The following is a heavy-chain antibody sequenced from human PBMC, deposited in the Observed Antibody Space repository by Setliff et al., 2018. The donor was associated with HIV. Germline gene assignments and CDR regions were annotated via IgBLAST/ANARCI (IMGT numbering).Heavy chain of an antibody. J-gene: IGHJ3*02. V-gene: IGHV4-39*02. D-gene: IGHD2-8*01. CDR2: ISSSGGT. Sequence: SETLSLTCSASGDSISRSNYYWGWTRQSPGKGLEWVGSISSSGGTSYSAASLKSRVTLSIDTSKNHFSLKLNSVTSADTAVYFCARPTTGVGGGAAFDIWGQGTMVTVSS. CDR1: GDSISRSNYY. CDR3: ARPTTGVGGGAAFDI.